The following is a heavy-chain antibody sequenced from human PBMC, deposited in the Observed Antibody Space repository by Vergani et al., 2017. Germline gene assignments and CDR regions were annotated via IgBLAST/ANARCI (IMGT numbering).Heavy chain of an antibody. V-gene: IGHV4-34*01. CDR3: ARHWVLMSWFDP. CDR2: INHSGST. Sequence: QVQLQQWGAGLLKPSETLSLTCAVYGGSFSGYYWSWIRQPPGKGLEWIGEINHSGSTNYNPSLKSRVTISVDTSKNQFSLKLSSVTAADTAVYYCARHWVLMSWFDPWGQGTLVTVSS. CDR1: GGSFSGYY. J-gene: IGHJ5*02. D-gene: IGHD2-2*03.